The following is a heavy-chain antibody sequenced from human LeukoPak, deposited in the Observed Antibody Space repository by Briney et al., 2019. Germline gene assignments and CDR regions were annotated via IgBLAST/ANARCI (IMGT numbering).Heavy chain of an antibody. CDR1: GFTFTTYW. J-gene: IGHJ4*02. CDR3: ARGRYCNGGNCYLDY. CDR2: VKQDGSDK. Sequence: GGSLRLSCAASGFTFTTYWRNWVRQAPGKGLEWVANVKQDGSDKYYVDSVKGRFTISRDNAKNSLYLQMYSLRAEDTAVYYCARGRYCNGGNCYLDYWGQGSLVTVSS. V-gene: IGHV3-7*01. D-gene: IGHD2-15*01.